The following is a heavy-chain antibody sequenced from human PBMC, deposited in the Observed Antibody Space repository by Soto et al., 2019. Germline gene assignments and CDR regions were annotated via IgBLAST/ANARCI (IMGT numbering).Heavy chain of an antibody. CDR3: AATYDFSSGYYLFDY. CDR2: IVVGSGNT. CDR1: GFTFTSSA. J-gene: IGHJ4*02. D-gene: IGHD3-3*01. Sequence: QMQLVQSGPEVKKPGTSVKVSCKASGFTFTSSAVQWVRQARGQRLEWIGWIVVGSGNTNYAQKFQERVTITRDMSTSTAYMELSSLRSGDTAVYYCAATYDFSSGYYLFDYWGQGTLVTVSS. V-gene: IGHV1-58*01.